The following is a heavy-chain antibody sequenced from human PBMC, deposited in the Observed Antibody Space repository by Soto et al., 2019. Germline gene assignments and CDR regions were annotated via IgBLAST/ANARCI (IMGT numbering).Heavy chain of an antibody. J-gene: IGHJ4*02. CDR1: GGTFSSYA. CDR3: ARDQAAAGKGFDY. CDR2: IIPIFGTA. V-gene: IGHV1-69*13. Sequence: LVKVSCKASGGTFSSYAISWVRQAPGQGLEWMGGIIPIFGTANYAQKFQGRVTITADESTSTAYMELSSLRSEDTAVYYCARDQAAAGKGFDYWGQGTLVTVSS. D-gene: IGHD6-13*01.